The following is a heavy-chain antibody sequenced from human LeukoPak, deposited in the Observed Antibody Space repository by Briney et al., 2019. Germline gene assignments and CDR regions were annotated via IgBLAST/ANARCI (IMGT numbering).Heavy chain of an antibody. V-gene: IGHV1-46*01. CDR3: ARGDPGAATDGYYYYYYMDV. D-gene: IGHD7-27*01. CDR2: INPSGGST. CDR1: GYTFTSYY. J-gene: IGHJ6*03. Sequence: VASVKVSCKASGYTFTSYYMHWVRQAPGQGLEWMGIINPSGGSTSYAQKFQGRVTMTRDTSTSTAYMELRNLRSDDTAVYYCARGDPGAATDGYYYYYYMDVWGKGTTVTVSS.